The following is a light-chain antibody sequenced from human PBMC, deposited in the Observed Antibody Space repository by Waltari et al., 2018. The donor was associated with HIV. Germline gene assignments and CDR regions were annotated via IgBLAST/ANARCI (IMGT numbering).Light chain of an antibody. J-gene: IGKJ2*01. CDR1: HSVSNN. CDR2: AAS. CDR3: QQYSNWPPNT. Sequence: EIVMTQSPATLSVSQGERATLSCRASHSVSNNLAWYQQKPGQAPRLLIYAASSRAPDIPARFSGSGSGTEFTLTISSLQSEDFAIYYCQQYSNWPPNTFGQGTKLEIK. V-gene: IGKV3-15*01.